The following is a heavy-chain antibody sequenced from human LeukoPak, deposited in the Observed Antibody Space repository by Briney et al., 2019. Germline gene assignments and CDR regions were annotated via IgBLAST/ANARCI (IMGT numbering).Heavy chain of an antibody. CDR2: INHSGST. Sequence: SETLSLTCAVYGGSFRGYYWSWIRQPPGKGLEWIGEINHSGSTNYNPSLKSRVTISVDTSKNQFSLKLSSVTAADTAVYYCARGLCSGGTCPWGYYFDYWGQGTLVTVSS. V-gene: IGHV4-34*01. CDR1: GGSFRGYY. CDR3: ARGLCSGGTCPWGYYFDY. J-gene: IGHJ4*02. D-gene: IGHD2-15*01.